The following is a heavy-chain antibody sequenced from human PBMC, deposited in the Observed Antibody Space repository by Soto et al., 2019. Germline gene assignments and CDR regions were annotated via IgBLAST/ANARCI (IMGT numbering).Heavy chain of an antibody. D-gene: IGHD3-16*01. CDR2: ISGSGGST. J-gene: IGHJ5*02. CDR3: AGHLGYCDTNTCSPYKWFDP. CDR1: GFTFSSYA. V-gene: IGHV3-23*01. Sequence: SLRLSCAASGFTFSSYAMSWVRQAPGKGLEWVSAISGSGGSTYYADSVKGRFTISRDNSKNTLYLQMNSLRAEDTAVYYCAGHLGYCDTNTCSPYKWFDPWGQGTLVTVSS.